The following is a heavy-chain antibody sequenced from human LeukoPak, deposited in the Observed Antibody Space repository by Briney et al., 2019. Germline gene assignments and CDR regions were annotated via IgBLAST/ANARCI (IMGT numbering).Heavy chain of an antibody. CDR3: ARQTVTSNWFDP. CDR1: GGSFSIYY. Sequence: SETLSLTCTVSGGSFSIYYWSWIRQPPGKGLEWIGYIYYSGSTNYNPSLKSRVTISVDTSKNQFSLKLSSVTAADTAFYYCARQTVTSNWFDPWGQGTLVTVSS. D-gene: IGHD4-17*01. J-gene: IGHJ5*02. CDR2: IYYSGST. V-gene: IGHV4-59*01.